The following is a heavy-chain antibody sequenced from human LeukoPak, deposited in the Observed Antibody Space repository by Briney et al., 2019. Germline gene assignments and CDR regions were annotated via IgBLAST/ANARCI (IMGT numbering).Heavy chain of an antibody. Sequence: GASVKVSCKASGYTFTGYYMHWVRQAPGQRLEWMGWINPDNGGTNYAQKFQGRVTMTRDMSISTAYMELSRLRSDDTAVYYCARDPSNSGYDYLYYFDYWGQGTLVTVSS. D-gene: IGHD5-12*01. CDR3: ARDPSNSGYDYLYYFDY. CDR1: GYTFTGYY. CDR2: INPDNGGT. V-gene: IGHV1-2*02. J-gene: IGHJ4*02.